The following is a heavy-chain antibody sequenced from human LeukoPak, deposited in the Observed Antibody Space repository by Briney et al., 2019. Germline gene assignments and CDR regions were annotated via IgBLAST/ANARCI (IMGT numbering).Heavy chain of an antibody. CDR1: GLTFSGYD. CDR2: IWYDGSNK. CDR3: ARGDNHEYTAMATGAFDI. J-gene: IGHJ3*02. D-gene: IGHD5-18*01. Sequence: GGSLRLSCAASGLTFSGYDVHWVRQAPGKGLEWVAVIWYDGSNKYYADSVKGRFTISRDNSKNTLYLQMNSLRAEDTAVYYCARGDNHEYTAMATGAFDIWGQGTMVTVSS. V-gene: IGHV3-33*08.